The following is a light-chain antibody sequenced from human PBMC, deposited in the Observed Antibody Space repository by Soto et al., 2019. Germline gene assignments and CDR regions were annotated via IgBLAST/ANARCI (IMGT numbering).Light chain of an antibody. CDR3: CSSRV. Sequence: QSVLTQPAYVSGARGQSITISCTGTSSDVGSYKFVSWYQQHPGRAPKLMIYEGSKRPSGVSNRFSGSKSGNTASLTISGLQAEDEADYYCCSSRVFGGGTKLTVL. V-gene: IGLV2-23*01. J-gene: IGLJ2*01. CDR2: EGS. CDR1: SSDVGSYKF.